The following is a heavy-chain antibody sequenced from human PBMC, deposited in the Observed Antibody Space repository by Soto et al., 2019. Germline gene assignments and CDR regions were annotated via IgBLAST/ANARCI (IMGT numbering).Heavy chain of an antibody. Sequence: GGSLRLSCVASGFTFSNYGMHWVRQAPGKGLEWVTIISYDGSNQNYADSVKGRFTISRDNSKNTLYLQMNSLRAEDTAVYYCAKGSSSWYYPHFDYWGQGTLVTVSS. J-gene: IGHJ4*02. CDR1: GFTFSNYG. D-gene: IGHD6-13*01. CDR3: AKGSSSWYYPHFDY. V-gene: IGHV3-30*18. CDR2: ISYDGSNQ.